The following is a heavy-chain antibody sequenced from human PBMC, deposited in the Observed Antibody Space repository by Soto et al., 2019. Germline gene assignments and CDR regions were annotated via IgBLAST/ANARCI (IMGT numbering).Heavy chain of an antibody. CDR3: AKDIGCSGSRDYYPYGLDV. V-gene: IGHV3-9*01. J-gene: IGHJ6*02. D-gene: IGHD3-10*02. Sequence: GGSLRLFCAASGFTVDDYAMHWVRQAPGKGLEWVSGISWNSGSIGYADSVKGRFTISRDNAKKSLYLQMNSLRAEDTALYYCAKDIGCSGSRDYYPYGLDVWGPVTKVTVSS. CDR1: GFTVDDYA. CDR2: ISWNSGSI.